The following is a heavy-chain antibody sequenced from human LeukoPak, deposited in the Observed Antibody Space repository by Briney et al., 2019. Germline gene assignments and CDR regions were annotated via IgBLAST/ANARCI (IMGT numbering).Heavy chain of an antibody. CDR1: GFTFSSYA. D-gene: IGHD3-10*01. J-gene: IGHJ6*02. CDR3: AKGDYYGSGSTFKNGMDV. V-gene: IGHV3-23*01. Sequence: GGSLRLSCAASGFTFSSYAMSWVRQAPGKGLEWVSAVTASTGNTYYADSVKGRFTISRDNSKNTLYLQVNSLRAEDTAVYYCAKGDYYGSGSTFKNGMDVWGQGTTVTVSS. CDR2: VTASTGNT.